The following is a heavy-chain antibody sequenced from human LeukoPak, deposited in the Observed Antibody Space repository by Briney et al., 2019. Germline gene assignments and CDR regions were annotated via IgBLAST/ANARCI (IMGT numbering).Heavy chain of an antibody. CDR1: GYTFTSYG. V-gene: IGHV1-18*01. D-gene: IGHD6-19*01. CDR2: ISAYNGNT. CDR3: ALAVAGTVPWDY. J-gene: IGHJ4*02. Sequence: ASVKVSCKASGYTFTSYGISWVRQAPGQGLEWMGWISAYNGNTNYAQKLQGRVTMTTDTSTSTAYMELRSLRSDDTAVYHCALAVAGTVPWDYWGQGTLVTVSS.